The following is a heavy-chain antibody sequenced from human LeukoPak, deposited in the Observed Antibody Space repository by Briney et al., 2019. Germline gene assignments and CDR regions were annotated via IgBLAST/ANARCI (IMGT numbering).Heavy chain of an antibody. J-gene: IGHJ4*02. Sequence: GGSLRLSCAASEFTFSTYWMTWVRQAPGKGLEWVANIKQDGSEKYYVDSVKGRFTISRDNAKNSLYLQMNSLRAEDTAVYYCARDKIVGATYFDYWGQGTLVTVSS. V-gene: IGHV3-7*01. CDR3: ARDKIVGATYFDY. CDR2: IKQDGSEK. CDR1: EFTFSTYW. D-gene: IGHD1-26*01.